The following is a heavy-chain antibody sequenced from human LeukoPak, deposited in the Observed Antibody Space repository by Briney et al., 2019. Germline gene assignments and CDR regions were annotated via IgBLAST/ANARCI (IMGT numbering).Heavy chain of an antibody. J-gene: IGHJ3*02. Sequence: GGSLRLSCAASGFTLSSYGMNWVRQAPGKGLEWVSYIKGSGDSIFYADSVEGRFTISRDNAKNSLYLQMNSLRAEDTAVYYCARSFDIWGQGTMVTVSS. CDR2: IKGSGDSI. V-gene: IGHV3-48*01. CDR1: GFTLSSYG. CDR3: ARSFDI.